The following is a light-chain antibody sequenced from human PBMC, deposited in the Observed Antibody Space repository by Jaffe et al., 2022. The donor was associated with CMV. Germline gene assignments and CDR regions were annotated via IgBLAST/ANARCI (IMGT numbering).Light chain of an antibody. Sequence: QSVLTQPPSVSAAPGQKVTISCSGSSSNIGNNDVSWYQKLPRAAPKLLIYDNTQRPSGIPDRFSGSRSGTSATLDITGLQTGDEADYYCATWDNSLRAGVFGGGTNLTVL. V-gene: IGLV1-51*01. J-gene: IGLJ3*02. CDR3: ATWDNSLRAGV. CDR2: DNT. CDR1: SSNIGNND.